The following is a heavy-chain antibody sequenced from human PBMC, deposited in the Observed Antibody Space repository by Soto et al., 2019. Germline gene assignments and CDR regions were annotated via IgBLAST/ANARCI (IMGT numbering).Heavy chain of an antibody. V-gene: IGHV3-23*01. D-gene: IGHD5-18*01. Sequence: GGSLRLSCAASGFTFSSYAMSGVRQAPGKGLEWVSAISGSGGSTYYADYGKGRFTISSDNSKNTLYLQMNSLRAEDTDVYYCAKERGGYSYGSCATWGQGTLVTVSS. CDR2: ISGSGGST. J-gene: IGHJ4*02. CDR1: GFTFSSYA. CDR3: AKERGGYSYGSCAT.